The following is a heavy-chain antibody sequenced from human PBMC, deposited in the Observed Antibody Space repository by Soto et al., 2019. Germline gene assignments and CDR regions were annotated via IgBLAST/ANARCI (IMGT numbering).Heavy chain of an antibody. D-gene: IGHD3-16*01. CDR3: QGGDF. J-gene: IGHJ4*02. V-gene: IGHV4-34*01. CDR1: GGSLTGYY. Sequence: SETLSLTCEVSGGSLTGYYWIWDRQTPGKGLEWIGEINDSGTIYYNPSFKSRLTISINTAKRQISLRLTSVTAADTGVYYCQGGDFWGQGTRVTVSS. CDR2: INDSGTI.